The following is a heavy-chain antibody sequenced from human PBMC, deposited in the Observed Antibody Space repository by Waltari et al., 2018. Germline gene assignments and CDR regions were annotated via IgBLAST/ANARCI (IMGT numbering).Heavy chain of an antibody. J-gene: IGHJ6*02. CDR3: ARVPMVRGVLAFMDV. Sequence: QVQLQESGPGLVKPSETLSLTCAVSGCSISSGYYWGWIRQPPGKGLELIGNIYHNGSTYYNPALKSRVTISVDTSKNQFSLKLSSVTAADTAVYYCARVPMVRGVLAFMDVWGQGTTVTVSS. CDR2: IYHNGST. CDR1: GCSISSGYY. D-gene: IGHD3-10*01. V-gene: IGHV4-38-2*01.